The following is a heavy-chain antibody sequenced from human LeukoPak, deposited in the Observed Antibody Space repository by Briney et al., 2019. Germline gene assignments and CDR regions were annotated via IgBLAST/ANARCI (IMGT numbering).Heavy chain of an antibody. D-gene: IGHD6-13*01. CDR2: IKQDGSEK. V-gene: IGHV3-7*01. CDR3: ARDVWGSSWAYYFDY. Sequence: QPGGSLRLSCAASGFTFSSYWMSWVRQAPGKGLEWVANIKQDGSEKYYVDSVKGRFTISRDNAKNSLYLPMNSLRAEDTAVYYCARDVWGSSWAYYFDYWGQGTLVTVSS. CDR1: GFTFSSYW. J-gene: IGHJ4*02.